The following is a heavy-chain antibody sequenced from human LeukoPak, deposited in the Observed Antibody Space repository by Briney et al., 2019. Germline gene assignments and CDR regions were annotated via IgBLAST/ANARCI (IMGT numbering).Heavy chain of an antibody. V-gene: IGHV4-61*08. CDR3: ARAFRSSGWYVPVY. Sequence: NSSQTLSLTCAVSGGSISSGGYYWSWIRQPPGKGLEWIGYIYYSGSTNYNPSLKSRVTISVDTSKNQFSLKLSSVTAADTAVYYCARAFRSSGWYVPVYWGQGTLVTVSS. D-gene: IGHD6-19*01. CDR1: GGSISSGGYY. CDR2: IYYSGST. J-gene: IGHJ4*02.